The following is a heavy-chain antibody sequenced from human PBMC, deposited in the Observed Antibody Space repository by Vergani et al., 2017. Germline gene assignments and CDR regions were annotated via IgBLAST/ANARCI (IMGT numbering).Heavy chain of an antibody. D-gene: IGHD7-27*01. CDR3: ARMGTEPYDAFDI. V-gene: IGHV3-11*01. Sequence: QVQLVESGGGLVKPGGSLRLSCAASGFTFSDYYISWIRQAPGQGLEWVSYISSRGSTIYYADSVKGRFTISRDNAKNSLYLQMNRLRAEDTAVYYCARMGTEPYDAFDIWGQGTMVTVSS. CDR1: GFTFSDYY. J-gene: IGHJ3*02. CDR2: ISSRGSTI.